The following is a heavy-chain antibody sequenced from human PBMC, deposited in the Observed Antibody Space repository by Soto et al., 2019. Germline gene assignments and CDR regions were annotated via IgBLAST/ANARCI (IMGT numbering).Heavy chain of an antibody. Sequence: QVQLVQSGAEEKKPGASVKVSCKASGYTFTNYAMHWVRQAPGQRLEWMGWFNAGNGNTKYSQKFQGRVTITRDTSASTAYMELSSLRSEDTAVYSCARVSGYYFLDYWGQGTLVTVSS. CDR2: FNAGNGNT. CDR3: ARVSGYYFLDY. J-gene: IGHJ4*02. CDR1: GYTFTNYA. V-gene: IGHV1-3*05. D-gene: IGHD5-12*01.